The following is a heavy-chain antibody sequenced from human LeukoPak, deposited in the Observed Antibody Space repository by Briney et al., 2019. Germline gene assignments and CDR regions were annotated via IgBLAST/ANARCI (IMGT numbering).Heavy chain of an antibody. CDR1: GFTFSSYW. Sequence: GGSLRLSCAASGFTFSSYWMHWVRQAPGKGLVWVSRINSDGSSTSYADSVKGRFTISRDNAKNTLYLQMNSLRAEDTVVYCCAGDVEGYSNGYDGMDVWGQGTTVTVSS. CDR3: AGDVEGYSNGYDGMDV. D-gene: IGHD5-18*01. J-gene: IGHJ6*02. V-gene: IGHV3-74*01. CDR2: INSDGSST.